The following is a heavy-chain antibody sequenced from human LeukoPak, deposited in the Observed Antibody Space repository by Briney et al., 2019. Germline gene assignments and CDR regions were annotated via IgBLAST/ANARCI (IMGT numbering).Heavy chain of an antibody. CDR2: ISGSGGST. Sequence: PGGSLRLSCTASGFTFGDYAMSWVRQAPGKGLEWVSAISGSGGSTYYADSVKGRFTISRDNSKSTLYLQMNSLRAEDTALYYCAKGQKWELPLDFWGQGTLVTVSS. D-gene: IGHD1-26*01. V-gene: IGHV3-23*01. CDR3: AKGQKWELPLDF. CDR1: GFTFGDYA. J-gene: IGHJ4*02.